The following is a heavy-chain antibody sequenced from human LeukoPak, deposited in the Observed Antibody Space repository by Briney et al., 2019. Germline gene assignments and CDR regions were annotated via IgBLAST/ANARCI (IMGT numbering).Heavy chain of an antibody. J-gene: IGHJ5*02. CDR1: GGTFSSYA. D-gene: IGHD6-19*01. CDR2: IIPIFGTA. CDR3: ASPGGSGWYNWFDP. V-gene: IGHV1-69*01. Sequence: SVKVSCKASGGTFSSYAISWVRQAPGQGLEWMGGIIPIFGTANYAQKFQGRVTITADESTSTAYMELSSLRSEDTAVYYCASPGGSGWYNWFDPWGQGTLVTVSS.